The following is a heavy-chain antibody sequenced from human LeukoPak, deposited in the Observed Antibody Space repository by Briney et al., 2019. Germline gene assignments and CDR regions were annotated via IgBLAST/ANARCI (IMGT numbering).Heavy chain of an antibody. Sequence: PSETLSLTCTVSGGSISNYYWTWIRQPPGKAPEWIGYSHYTGSSNYNPSLKSRVTIPVDTSKNQFSLKLSSVTAADTAVYYCARAYSDYGNDAFDIWGQGTMVTVS. CDR3: ARAYSDYGNDAFDI. J-gene: IGHJ3*02. D-gene: IGHD5-12*01. CDR2: SHYTGSS. V-gene: IGHV4-59*01. CDR1: GGSISNYY.